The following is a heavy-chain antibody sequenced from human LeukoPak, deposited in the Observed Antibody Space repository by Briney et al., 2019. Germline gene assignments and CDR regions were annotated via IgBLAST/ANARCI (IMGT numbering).Heavy chain of an antibody. D-gene: IGHD5-18*01. V-gene: IGHV3-66*01. CDR1: EFAFSSHY. Sequence: GGSLRLSCAVSEFAFSSHYMSWVRQAPGKGLEWVSLIYSGGDTYYADSVKGRFTISRDSSKNTLYLQMNSLRAEDTAVYYCARGRGYTDPFDYWGQGTLVTVSS. CDR2: IYSGGDT. CDR3: ARGRGYTDPFDY. J-gene: IGHJ4*02.